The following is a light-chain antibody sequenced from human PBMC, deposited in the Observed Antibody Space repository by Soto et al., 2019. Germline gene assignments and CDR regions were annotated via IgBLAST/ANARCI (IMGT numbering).Light chain of an antibody. CDR1: SSNIGSHT. Sequence: QLVLTQPPSASGTPGQRITLSCSGSSSNIGSHTVNWHQQVPGTAPKLLIYSNNERPSGVPDRFSGSKSGTSASLAISGLQSGDDADYYCAAWDDSLNGVIFGGGTKLTVL. J-gene: IGLJ2*01. CDR3: AAWDDSLNGVI. CDR2: SNN. V-gene: IGLV1-44*01.